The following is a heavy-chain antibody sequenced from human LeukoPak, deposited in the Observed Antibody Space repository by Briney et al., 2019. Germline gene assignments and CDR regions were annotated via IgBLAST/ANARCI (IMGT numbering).Heavy chain of an antibody. Sequence: PSETLSLTCTVSGYSIRSGYYWGWTGRPPGKGREWIGSIYHSGSTYYNPSLKSRVTISVDTSKNQFSLKLSSVTAADTAVYYCARDRIYGSGSDHFDYWGQGTLVTVSS. CDR2: IYHSGST. J-gene: IGHJ4*02. D-gene: IGHD3-10*01. V-gene: IGHV4-38-2*02. CDR3: ARDRIYGSGSDHFDY. CDR1: GYSIRSGYY.